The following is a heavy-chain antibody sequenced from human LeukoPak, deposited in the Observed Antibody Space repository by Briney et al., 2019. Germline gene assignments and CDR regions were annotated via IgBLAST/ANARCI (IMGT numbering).Heavy chain of an antibody. Sequence: SETLSLTCTVSGGSISSYYWSWIRQPAGKGLEWIGRIYTSGSTNYNPSLKSRVTISEDTSKNQFSLKLSSVTAADTAVYYCARLPVIRPATGDRAEYFQHWGQGTLLTVSS. CDR1: GGSISSYY. CDR2: IYTSGST. D-gene: IGHD6-13*01. J-gene: IGHJ1*01. V-gene: IGHV4-4*07. CDR3: ARLPVIRPATGDRAEYFQH.